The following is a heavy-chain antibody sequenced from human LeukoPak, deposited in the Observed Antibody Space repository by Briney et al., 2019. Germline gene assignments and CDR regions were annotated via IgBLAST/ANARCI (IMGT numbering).Heavy chain of an antibody. V-gene: IGHV1-46*01. D-gene: IGHD4-17*01. CDR1: GYPFTSYY. CDR2: INPSGDST. J-gene: IGHJ4*02. Sequence: ASVKVSCKASGYPFTSYYMHWVRQAPGQGLGWMGIINPSGDSTSYAQKFQGRVTMTRDTSTSTVYMELSSLRSEDTAVYYCARSYGDFDYWGQGTLVTVSS. CDR3: ARSYGDFDY.